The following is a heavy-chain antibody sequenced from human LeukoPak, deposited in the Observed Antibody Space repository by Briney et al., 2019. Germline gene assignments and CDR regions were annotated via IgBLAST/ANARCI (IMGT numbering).Heavy chain of an antibody. CDR2: IHYSGST. CDR3: ASGRYSYGNEY. D-gene: IGHD5-18*01. CDR1: GGSINNYY. V-gene: IGHV4-59*01. Sequence: SETLSLTCSVSGGSINNYYWSWIRQPPGQGLEWIGFIHYSGSTNYYPSLKSRVTISVDTSKNQLSLKLSSVSAADTAVYYCASGRYSYGNEYWGQGTLVTVSS. J-gene: IGHJ4*02.